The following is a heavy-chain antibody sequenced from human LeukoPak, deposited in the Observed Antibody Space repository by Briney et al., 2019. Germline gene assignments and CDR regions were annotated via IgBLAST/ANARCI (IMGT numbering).Heavy chain of an antibody. CDR2: INHSGST. Sequence: PSETLSLTCAVYGGSFSGYYWSWIRQPPGKGLEWIGEINHSGSTNYNPSLKSRVTISVDTSKNQFSLKLSSVTAADTAVYYCARGGPHYYDSSGYWRDWGQGTLVTVSS. CDR1: GGSFSGYY. V-gene: IGHV4-34*01. D-gene: IGHD3-22*01. J-gene: IGHJ4*02. CDR3: ARGGPHYYDSSGYWRD.